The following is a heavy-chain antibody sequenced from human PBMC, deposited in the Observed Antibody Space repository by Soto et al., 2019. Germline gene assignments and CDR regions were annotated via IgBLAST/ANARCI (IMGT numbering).Heavy chain of an antibody. D-gene: IGHD3-22*01. CDR1: GGSISSGDYY. V-gene: IGHV4-30-4*01. CDR2: IYYSGST. J-gene: IGHJ3*02. CDR3: AREGTRDSSGHHAFDI. Sequence: SETLSLTCTVSGGSISSGDYYWSWIRQPPGKGLEWIGYIYYSGSTYYNPSLKSRVTISVDTSKNQFSLKLSSVTAADTAVYYCAREGTRDSSGHHAFDISGQGTTVTVSS.